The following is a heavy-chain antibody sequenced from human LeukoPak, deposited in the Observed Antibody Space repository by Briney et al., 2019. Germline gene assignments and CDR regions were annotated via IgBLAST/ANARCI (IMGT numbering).Heavy chain of an antibody. CDR2: IIPIFGTA. D-gene: IGHD6-19*01. CDR1: GGTFSSYS. CDR3: GSVAGRGGY. Sequence: SVKVSCKASGGTFSSYSISWVRQAPGQGVEWMGRIIPIFGTAIYAQKFQGRVKITTDVSTSTAYVEVSSLRSEDTAVYFCGSVAGRGGYWGQGTMVTVSS. J-gene: IGHJ4*02. V-gene: IGHV1-69*05.